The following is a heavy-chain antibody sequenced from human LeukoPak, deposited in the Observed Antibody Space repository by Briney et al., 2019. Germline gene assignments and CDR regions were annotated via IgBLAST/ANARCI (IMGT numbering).Heavy chain of an antibody. D-gene: IGHD3-16*01. CDR2: ISGSGGNT. V-gene: IGHV3-23*01. CDR3: AKGGLRGGTYNDDF. CDR1: GGSISSYY. J-gene: IGHJ4*02. Sequence: QASETLSLTCIVSGGSISSYYWSWVRQAPGKGLEWVSGISGSGGNTYYAEALTGRFTVSRDNSKDTLHLQMNSLRAEDTALYYCAKGGLRGGTYNDDFWGQGTLVTVSS.